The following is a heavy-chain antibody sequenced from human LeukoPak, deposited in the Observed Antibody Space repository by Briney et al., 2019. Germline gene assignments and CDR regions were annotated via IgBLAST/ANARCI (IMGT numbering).Heavy chain of an antibody. CDR2: INPDGSRE. Sequence: GGSLRLSCVTPGFTFSTFWMNWVRQAPGKGLEWVANINPDGSRERSVDSVKGRITISRDNAKNALYLQMSSLRAEDTAVYYCAAXSXAAWXGGNYWGQGTLVTVSS. J-gene: IGHJ4*02. CDR3: AAXSXAAWXGGNY. D-gene: IGHD6-13*01. V-gene: IGHV3-7*03. CDR1: GFTFSTFW.